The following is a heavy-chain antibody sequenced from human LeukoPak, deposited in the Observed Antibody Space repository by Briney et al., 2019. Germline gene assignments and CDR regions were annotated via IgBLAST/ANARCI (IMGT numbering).Heavy chain of an antibody. Sequence: GGSLRLSCAASGFTFSSYSMNWVRQAPGKGLEWVSSISSSSSYIYYADSVKGGFTISRENGKKSLYLQMNRLRAEDTAVYYCARDPGPAPGTDGYWGQGTLVTVSS. V-gene: IGHV3-21*01. CDR2: ISSSSSYI. D-gene: IGHD6-13*01. CDR3: ARDPGPAPGTDGY. CDR1: GFTFSSYS. J-gene: IGHJ4*02.